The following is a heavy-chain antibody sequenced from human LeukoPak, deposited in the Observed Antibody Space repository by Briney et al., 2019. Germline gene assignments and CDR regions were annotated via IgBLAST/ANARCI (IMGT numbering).Heavy chain of an antibody. CDR2: IYYSGST. CDR1: GGSISSYY. V-gene: IGHV4-59*01. D-gene: IGHD1-26*01. Sequence: SETLSLTCTVSGGSISSYYWSWIRQTPGKGLEWIGYIYYSGSTNYNPSLKSRVTISVDTSKNQFSLKLSSVTAADTAVYYCAKSGSYLLYFQHWGQGTLVTVSS. J-gene: IGHJ1*01. CDR3: AKSGSYLLYFQH.